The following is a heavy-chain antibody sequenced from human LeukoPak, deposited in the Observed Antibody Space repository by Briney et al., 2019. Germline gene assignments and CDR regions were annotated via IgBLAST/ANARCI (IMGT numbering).Heavy chain of an antibody. CDR3: SSQISRGGN. V-gene: IGHV3-74*01. Sequence: GGSLRLSCAASGFSFSTYWMHWVRHVPGKGPEWVSHITPDGSSTNYADSVKGRFTISRDNAKNTPYLQMNSLRAEDTAVYYCSSQISRGGNWGQGTLVTVSS. CDR1: GFSFSTYW. CDR2: ITPDGSST. D-gene: IGHD3-16*01. J-gene: IGHJ4*02.